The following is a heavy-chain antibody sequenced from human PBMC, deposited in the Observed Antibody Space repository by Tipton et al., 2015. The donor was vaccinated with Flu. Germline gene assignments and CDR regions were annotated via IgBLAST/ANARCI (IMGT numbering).Heavy chain of an antibody. D-gene: IGHD2-2*01. CDR2: IDPNSGDT. V-gene: IGHV1-2*02. CDR3: ARVPNPAVVPDSTYAFDF. Sequence: QSEPEVKKPGASVKVSCKASGYTFTDYYLHWVRQAPRQGLEWMGWIDPNSGDTNSARAFQGRVTMTRDTSISTVYMELTRLRSDDTAVYYCARVPNPAVVPDSTYAFDFWGLGTMVTVSS. J-gene: IGHJ3*01. CDR1: GYTFTDYY.